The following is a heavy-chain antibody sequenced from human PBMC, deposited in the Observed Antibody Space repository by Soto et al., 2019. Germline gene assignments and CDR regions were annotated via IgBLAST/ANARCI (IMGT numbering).Heavy chain of an antibody. CDR2: ISAYNGNT. CDR1: GYTFTSYG. J-gene: IGHJ5*02. Sequence: ASVKVSCXASGYTFTSYGISWVRQAPGQGLEWMGWISAYNGNTNYAQKLQGRVTMTTDTSTSTAYMELRSLRSDDTAVYYCARIPVPAAISSWFDPWGQGTLVTVSS. D-gene: IGHD2-2*01. V-gene: IGHV1-18*01. CDR3: ARIPVPAAISSWFDP.